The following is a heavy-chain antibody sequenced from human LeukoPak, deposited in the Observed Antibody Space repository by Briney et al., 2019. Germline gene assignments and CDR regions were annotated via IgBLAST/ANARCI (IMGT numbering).Heavy chain of an antibody. CDR3: ARARRSSSWYVDY. Sequence: ASVKVSCKASGYTFTGYYMHWVRQAPGQGLEWMGRINPNSGGTNYAQKFQGRVTMTRDMSISTAYMELSRLRSDDTAVYYCARARRSSSWYVDYWGQGTLVTVSS. V-gene: IGHV1-2*02. CDR1: GYTFTGYY. CDR2: INPNSGGT. J-gene: IGHJ4*02. D-gene: IGHD6-13*01.